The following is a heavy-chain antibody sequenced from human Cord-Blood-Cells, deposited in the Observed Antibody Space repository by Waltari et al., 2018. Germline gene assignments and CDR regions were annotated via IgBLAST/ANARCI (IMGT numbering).Heavy chain of an antibody. V-gene: IGHV4-34*01. Sequence: QVQLQQWGAGLLKPSETLSLTCAVYGGSFSGYYCSWIRQPPGKGLEWIGEINHSGSTNYNPSLKSRVTISVDTSKNQFSLKLSSVTAADTAVYYCARSSYELGHNYYYYGMDVWGQGTTVTVSS. D-gene: IGHD1-26*01. CDR1: GGSFSGYY. J-gene: IGHJ6*02. CDR3: ARSSYELGHNYYYYGMDV. CDR2: INHSGST.